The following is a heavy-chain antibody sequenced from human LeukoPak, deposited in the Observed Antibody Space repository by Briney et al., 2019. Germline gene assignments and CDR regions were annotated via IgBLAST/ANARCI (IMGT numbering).Heavy chain of an antibody. V-gene: IGHV3-33*01. CDR2: IWYDGSNK. CDR1: GFTFSSYG. CDR3: ARGPLCSGGSCYWDWFDP. J-gene: IGHJ5*02. D-gene: IGHD2-15*01. Sequence: GGSLRLSCAASGFTFSSYGMHWVRQAPGKGLEWVAVIWYDGSNKYYADSVKGRFTISRDNSKNTLYLQMNSLRAEDTAVYYCARGPLCSGGSCYWDWFDPWGQGTLVTVSS.